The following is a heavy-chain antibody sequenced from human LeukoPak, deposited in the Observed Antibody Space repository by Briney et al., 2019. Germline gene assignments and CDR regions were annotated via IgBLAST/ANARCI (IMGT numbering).Heavy chain of an antibody. J-gene: IGHJ3*02. CDR2: IYYSGST. D-gene: IGHD3-22*01. CDR3: ARRDYYDSSGYYRHAFDI. CDR1: GGSISSSSYY. Sequence: SETLSLTCTVSGGSISSSSYYWGWIRQPPGKGLEWIGSIYYSGSTYYNPSLESRVTISVDTSKNQFSLKLSSVTAADTAVYYCARRDYYDSSGYYRHAFDIWGQGTMVTVSS. V-gene: IGHV4-39*01.